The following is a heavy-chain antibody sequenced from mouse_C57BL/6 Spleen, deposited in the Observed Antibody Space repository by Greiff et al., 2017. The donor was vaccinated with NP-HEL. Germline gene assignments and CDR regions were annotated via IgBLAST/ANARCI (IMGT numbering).Heavy chain of an antibody. CDR1: GFNIKDYY. CDR3: TTHYYGSRRGYYYAMDY. J-gene: IGHJ4*01. CDR2: IDPEDGDT. D-gene: IGHD1-1*01. V-gene: IGHV14-1*01. Sequence: EVQLVESGAELVRPGASVKLSCTASGFNIKDYYMHWVKQRPEQGLEWIGRIDPEDGDTEYAPKFQGKATMTADTSSNTAYLQLSSLTSEDTAVYYCTTHYYGSRRGYYYAMDYWGQGTSVTVSS.